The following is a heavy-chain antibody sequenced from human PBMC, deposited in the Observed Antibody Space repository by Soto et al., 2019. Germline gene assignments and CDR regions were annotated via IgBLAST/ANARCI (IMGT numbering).Heavy chain of an antibody. Sequence: GGSLRLSCAASGFTFSSYWMHWVRQAPGKGLVWVSRINSDGSSTSYADSVKGRFTISRDNAKNTLYLQMNSLRAEDTAVYYCARVETYFVILTGYYTPHYYGMDVWGQGTTVTVSS. CDR2: INSDGSST. J-gene: IGHJ6*02. D-gene: IGHD3-9*01. CDR1: GFTFSSYW. V-gene: IGHV3-74*01. CDR3: ARVETYFVILTGYYTPHYYGMDV.